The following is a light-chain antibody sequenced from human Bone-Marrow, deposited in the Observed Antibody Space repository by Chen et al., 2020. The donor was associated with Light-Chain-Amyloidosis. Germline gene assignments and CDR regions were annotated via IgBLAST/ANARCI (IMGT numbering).Light chain of an antibody. CDR1: NIASTC. J-gene: IGLJ3*02. CDR3: QVWDRSSDRPV. Sequence: YALTPPPSVSVAPGQTAKNACGGNNIASTCVQWYQQTPGQAPLLVVYDDSDRPSGLPGRLSGSKWGNTATLTIRRVEAGEEADYYCQVWDRSSDRPVFGGGTKLTVL. V-gene: IGLV3-21*02. CDR2: DDS.